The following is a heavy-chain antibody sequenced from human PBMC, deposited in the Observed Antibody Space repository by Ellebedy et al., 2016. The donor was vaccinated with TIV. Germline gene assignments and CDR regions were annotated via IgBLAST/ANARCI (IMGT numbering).Heavy chain of an antibody. CDR1: GFTFSGSA. Sequence: GESLKISXAASGFTFSGSAMHWVRQASGKGLEWVGRIRSKANSYATAYAASVKGRFTISRDDSKNTAYLQMNSLKTEDTAVYYCTRLDSSGRTTSDYWGQGTLVTVSS. D-gene: IGHD6-19*01. V-gene: IGHV3-73*01. CDR2: IRSKANSYAT. J-gene: IGHJ4*02. CDR3: TRLDSSGRTTSDY.